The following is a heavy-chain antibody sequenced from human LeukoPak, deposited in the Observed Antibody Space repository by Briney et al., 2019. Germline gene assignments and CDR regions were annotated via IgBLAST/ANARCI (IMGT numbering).Heavy chain of an antibody. Sequence: PEGSLRLSCAASGFTVSSNYMSWVRQAPGKGLEWVSVIYSGGSTYYADSVKGRFTISRDNSKNTLYLQMNSLRAEDTAVYYCARDKAYYYDSSGSAGDAFDIWGQGTMVTVSS. D-gene: IGHD3-22*01. V-gene: IGHV3-53*01. CDR2: IYSGGST. J-gene: IGHJ3*02. CDR1: GFTVSSNY. CDR3: ARDKAYYYDSSGSAGDAFDI.